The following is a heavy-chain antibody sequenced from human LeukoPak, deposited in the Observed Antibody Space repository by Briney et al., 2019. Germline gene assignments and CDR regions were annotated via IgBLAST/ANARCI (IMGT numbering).Heavy chain of an antibody. CDR2: ISGSGGST. CDR3: AKGPEDFWSGYPRPDY. J-gene: IGHJ4*02. V-gene: IGHV3-23*01. CDR1: GFTFSSYA. D-gene: IGHD3-3*01. Sequence: GGSLRLSCAASGFTFSSYAMSWVRQAPGKGLEWVSAISGSGGSTYYADSVKRRFTISRDNSKNTLYLQMNSLRAEDTAVYYCAKGPEDFWSGYPRPDYWGQGTLVTVSS.